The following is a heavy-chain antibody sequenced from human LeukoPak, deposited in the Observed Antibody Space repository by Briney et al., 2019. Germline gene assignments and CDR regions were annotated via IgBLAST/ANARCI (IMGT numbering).Heavy chain of an antibody. CDR1: GFTFSSYD. D-gene: IGHD6-13*01. CDR2: ISFDGSNK. V-gene: IGHV3-30*03. CDR3: ASSRGAFDI. J-gene: IGHJ3*02. Sequence: PGGSLRLSCAASGFTFSSYDMHWVRQAPGKGLEWVAVISFDGSNKYYADSVKGRFTISRDNSKNTLYLQMNSLRAEDTAVYYCASSRGAFDIWGQGTMVTVSS.